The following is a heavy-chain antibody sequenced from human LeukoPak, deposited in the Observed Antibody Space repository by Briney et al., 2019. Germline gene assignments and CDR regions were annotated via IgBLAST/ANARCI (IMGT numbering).Heavy chain of an antibody. CDR2: INQDGSET. J-gene: IGHJ6*03. V-gene: IGHV3-7*01. CDR1: GLTFSSYW. Sequence: GGSLRLSCAASGLTFSSYWMSWVRQAPGKGLEWLANINQDGSETHYKDSMKGRFTISRDNARNSLYLQRNSLRAEDTAVYFCARSRSSSWYLGYYFYYMDVWGKGTPVTISS. CDR3: ARSRSSSWYLGYYFYYMDV. D-gene: IGHD6-13*01.